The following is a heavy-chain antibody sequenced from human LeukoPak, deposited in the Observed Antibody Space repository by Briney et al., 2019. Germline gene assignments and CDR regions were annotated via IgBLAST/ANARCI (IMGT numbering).Heavy chain of an antibody. Sequence: GGSLRLSCVASGFTLSSYQMQWVRQAPGKGMEWVSYIANSGGTILYADSVKGRFTISRDDAKNSLYLQMNTLRVEDTAIYYCARETRGAFDYWGQGTLVTVSS. CDR3: ARETRGAFDY. CDR2: IANSGGTI. J-gene: IGHJ4*02. CDR1: GFTLSSYQ. D-gene: IGHD4/OR15-4a*01. V-gene: IGHV3-48*03.